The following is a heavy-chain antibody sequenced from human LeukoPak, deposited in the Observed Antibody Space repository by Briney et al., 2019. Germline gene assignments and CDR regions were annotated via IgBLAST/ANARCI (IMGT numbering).Heavy chain of an antibody. Sequence: GGSLRLSCAASGFTFTSYAMSWVRQAPGKGLEWVSVLTGDGNTYYADSVKGQFTNSRDDSKNTLFLQMNSLRAEDTAVYFCAKVKWKLIGYFDYWGQGTLVTVSS. CDR1: GFTFTSYA. CDR3: AKVKWKLIGYFDY. V-gene: IGHV3-23*01. D-gene: IGHD1-20*01. J-gene: IGHJ4*02. CDR2: LTGDGNT.